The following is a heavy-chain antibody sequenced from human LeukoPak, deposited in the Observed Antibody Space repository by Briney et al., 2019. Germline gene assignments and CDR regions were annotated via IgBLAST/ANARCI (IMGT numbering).Heavy chain of an antibody. CDR1: GGSISSGGYY. CDR3: ARSPRPRPTRFDY. D-gene: IGHD6-6*01. J-gene: IGHJ4*02. CDR2: IYYSGST. Sequence: SETLSLTCTVSGGSISSGGYYWSWIRQHPGKGLEWIGYIYYSGSTYYNPSLKSRVTISVDTSKNQFSLKLSSVTAADTAVYYCARSPRPRPTRFDYWGQGTLVTVSS. V-gene: IGHV4-31*03.